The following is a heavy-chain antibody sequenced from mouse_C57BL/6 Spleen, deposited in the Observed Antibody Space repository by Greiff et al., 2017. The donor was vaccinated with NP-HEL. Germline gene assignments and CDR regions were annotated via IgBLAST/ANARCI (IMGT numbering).Heavy chain of an antibody. V-gene: IGHV1-82*01. CDR1: GYAFSSSW. CDR3: ARWRWLLRDYYAMDY. J-gene: IGHJ4*01. CDR2: IYPGDGDT. Sequence: QVQLQQSGPELVKPGASVKISCKASGYAFSSSWMNWVKQRPGKGLEWIGRIYPGDGDTNYNGKFKGKATLTADKSSSTAYMQLSSLTSEDSAVYFCARWRWLLRDYYAMDYWGQGTSVTVSS. D-gene: IGHD2-3*01.